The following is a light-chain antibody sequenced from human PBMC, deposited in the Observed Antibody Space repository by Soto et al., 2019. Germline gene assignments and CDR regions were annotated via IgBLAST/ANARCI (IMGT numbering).Light chain of an antibody. J-gene: IGLJ3*02. CDR2: RDD. CDR3: TAWDVSLSAWV. CDR1: TSNIGSNF. V-gene: IGLV1-47*01. Sequence: QSVLTQPPSTSGTPGQRVTISCSGRTSNIGSNFVYWYQQLPGTAPKLLIYRDDQRPSGVPDRFSGSKSGTSASLAISGLRSEDEADYYCTAWDVSLSAWVFGGGTKLTVL.